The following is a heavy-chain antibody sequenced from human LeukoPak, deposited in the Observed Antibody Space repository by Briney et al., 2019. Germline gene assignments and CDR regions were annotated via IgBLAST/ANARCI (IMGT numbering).Heavy chain of an antibody. V-gene: IGHV3-15*01. CDR3: AREGYTYGYHSLDS. J-gene: IGHJ4*02. CDR1: GFTLSTYN. D-gene: IGHD5-18*01. Sequence: GGSLRLSCAASGFTLSTYNMKWVRQAPRKGLEWLGRINRKTNRGPIDYAAAVKDRFIISIDDSKNTFYLQMNSLKTEDTAVYYCAREGYTYGYHSLDSWGQGTLVTVSS. CDR2: INRKTNRGPI.